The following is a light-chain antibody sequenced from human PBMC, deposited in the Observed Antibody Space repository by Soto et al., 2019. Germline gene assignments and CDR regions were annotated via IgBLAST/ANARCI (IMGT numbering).Light chain of an antibody. J-gene: IGLJ3*02. CDR1: SSDVGGYNY. CDR2: EVS. V-gene: IGLV2-14*01. CDR3: CSYTSSSTWV. Sequence: QSVLTQPASVSGSPGQSITISCTKTSSDVGGYNYVSWYQQQPGKAPKLMIYEVSNRPSGVSNRFSGSKSGDTASLTISGLQAEDEGDYYCCSYTSSSTWVFGGGTQLTVL.